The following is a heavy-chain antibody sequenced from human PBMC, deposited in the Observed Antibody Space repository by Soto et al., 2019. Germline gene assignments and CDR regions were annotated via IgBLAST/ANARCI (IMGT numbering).Heavy chain of an antibody. V-gene: IGHV4-30-2*03. J-gene: IGHJ5*02. D-gene: IGHD3-22*01. CDR1: GDTISTGGYS. CDR3: ARRVRYYDSSGYHNWFDP. Sequence: SQTLSLTCGVSGDTISTGGYSWAWIRQPPGKALEWIGHTYYSGNTYYNPSLKSRVIISVDTSKNQFSLKLSSVTAADTAVYYCARRVRYYDSSGYHNWFDPWGQGTPVTVSS. CDR2: TYYSGNT.